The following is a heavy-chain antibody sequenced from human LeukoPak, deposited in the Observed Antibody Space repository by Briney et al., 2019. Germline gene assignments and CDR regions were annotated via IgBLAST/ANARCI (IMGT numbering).Heavy chain of an antibody. Sequence: GGSLRLSCAASGFTVSSNYMSWARQAPGKGLEWVSVIYSADSTSYADSVKGRFTISRDNSKNTLYLQMNSLRAEDTAVYYCARDGAAAYAFDIWGQGTMVTVSS. D-gene: IGHD6-13*01. V-gene: IGHV3-53*01. CDR2: IYSADST. CDR1: GFTVSSNY. J-gene: IGHJ3*02. CDR3: ARDGAAAYAFDI.